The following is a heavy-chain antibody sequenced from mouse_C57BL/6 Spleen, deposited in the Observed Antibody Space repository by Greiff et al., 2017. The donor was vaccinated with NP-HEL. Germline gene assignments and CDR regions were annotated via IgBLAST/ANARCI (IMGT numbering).Heavy chain of an antibody. V-gene: IGHV3-6*01. CDR1: GYSITSGYY. J-gene: IGHJ4*01. D-gene: IGHD1-1*01. CDR2: ISYDGSN. Sequence: EVKLLESGPGLVKPSQSLSLTCSVTGYSITSGYYWNWIRQFPGNKLEWMGYISYDGSNNYNPSLKNRISITRDTSKNQFFLKLNSVTTEDTATYYCARRDGSSFYYAMDYWGQGTSVTVSS. CDR3: ARRDGSSFYYAMDY.